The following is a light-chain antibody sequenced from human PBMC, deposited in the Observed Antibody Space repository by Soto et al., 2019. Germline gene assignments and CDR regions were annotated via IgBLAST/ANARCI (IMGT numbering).Light chain of an antibody. CDR3: SSYAGSNNYVV. CDR1: SSDVGGYNY. Sequence: QSALTQPPSASGSPGQSVTISCTGTSSDVGGYNYVSWYQQHPGKDPKLMIDEVSKRPSGVPDRFSGSKYGNTSSLTVSGLHAEDEADYYCSSYAGSNNYVVFGGGTKLTVL. CDR2: EVS. J-gene: IGLJ2*01. V-gene: IGLV2-8*01.